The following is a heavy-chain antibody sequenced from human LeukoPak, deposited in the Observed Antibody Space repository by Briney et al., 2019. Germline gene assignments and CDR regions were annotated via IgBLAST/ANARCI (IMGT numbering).Heavy chain of an antibody. D-gene: IGHD3-9*01. V-gene: IGHV4-59*01. J-gene: IGHJ4*02. CDR3: ARDRQTGNFDY. Sequence: SETLSLTCSVSGGSISSYYWSWIRQPPGKGLEWIGYIYYSGSTNYNPSLKSRVTISVDTSKNQFSLKLSSVTAADTAVYYCARDRQTGNFDYWGQGTLVTVSS. CDR2: IYYSGST. CDR1: GGSISSYY.